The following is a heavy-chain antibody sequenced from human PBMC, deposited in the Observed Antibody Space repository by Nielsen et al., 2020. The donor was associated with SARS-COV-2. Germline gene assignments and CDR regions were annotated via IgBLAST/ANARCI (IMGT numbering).Heavy chain of an antibody. CDR2: ISGGSSII. D-gene: IGHD2-21*01. CDR1: GFIFSTYS. Sequence: GGSLRLSCAASGFIFSTYSINWVRQAPGKGLEWVSYISGGSSIIYYADSVKGRFTISRDNAKNSLYLQMNSLRAEDTAVYFCARVIVVATGVAFDIWGQGTMVTVSS. J-gene: IGHJ3*02. CDR3: ARVIVVATGVAFDI. V-gene: IGHV3-48*01.